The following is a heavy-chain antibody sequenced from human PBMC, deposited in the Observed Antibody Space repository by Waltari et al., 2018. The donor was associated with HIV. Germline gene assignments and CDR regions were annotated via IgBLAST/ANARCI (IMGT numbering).Heavy chain of an antibody. D-gene: IGHD2-15*01. J-gene: IGHJ4*02. CDR2: ISSNGGST. Sequence: GGLVQPGGSLRLSCAASGFTFSRYAMHWVRQAPGKGLEYVSAISSNGGSTYYANSVKGRFTISRDNSKNTLYLQMGSLRAEDMAVYYCARDDPSDSTIDYWGQGTLVTVSS. V-gene: IGHV3-64*01. CDR1: GFTFSRYA. CDR3: ARDDPSDSTIDY.